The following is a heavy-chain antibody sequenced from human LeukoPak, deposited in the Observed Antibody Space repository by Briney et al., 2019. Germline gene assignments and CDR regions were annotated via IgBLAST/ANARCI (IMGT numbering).Heavy chain of an antibody. D-gene: IGHD2-2*01. Sequence: GGSLRLSCAASRFTFSSNAMSWVRQAPGKGLEWVSTVSGSGGATYYAESVKGRFTISRDNSKNTLYLQMNSLRAEDTAVYYCAKDVGYCGSTSCYFSYWGQGTLVTVSS. V-gene: IGHV3-23*01. CDR2: VSGSGGAT. J-gene: IGHJ4*02. CDR3: AKDVGYCGSTSCYFSY. CDR1: RFTFSSNA.